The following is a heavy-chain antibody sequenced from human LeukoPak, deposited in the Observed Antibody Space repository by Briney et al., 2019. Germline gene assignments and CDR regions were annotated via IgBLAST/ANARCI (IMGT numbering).Heavy chain of an antibody. Sequence: ASVKVSCKASGGTFSSYAISWVRQAPGQGLEWMGGIIPIFGTANYAQKFQGRVTITADESTSTAYMELSSLRSEDTAVYYCARDSIAAKGLDYWGQGTLVTVSS. CDR1: GGTFSSYA. J-gene: IGHJ4*02. V-gene: IGHV1-69*13. CDR2: IIPIFGTA. CDR3: ARDSIAAKGLDY. D-gene: IGHD6-6*01.